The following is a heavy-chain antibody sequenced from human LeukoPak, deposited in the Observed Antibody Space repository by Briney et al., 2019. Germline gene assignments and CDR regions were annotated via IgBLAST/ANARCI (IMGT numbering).Heavy chain of an antibody. V-gene: IGHV4-61*08. J-gene: IGHJ4*02. CDR1: GDTFSSGDYY. CDR3: VRHSRVVAFDY. CDR2: IYYTGNT. Sequence: SQALSLTCTVSGDTFSSGDYYWSWIRQPPGKGLEWIGYIYYTGNTNYNPSLKSRVTISEDTSKNQVSLKLSSVTAADTAVYYCVRHSRVVAFDYWGQGNLVTVSS. D-gene: IGHD2-15*01.